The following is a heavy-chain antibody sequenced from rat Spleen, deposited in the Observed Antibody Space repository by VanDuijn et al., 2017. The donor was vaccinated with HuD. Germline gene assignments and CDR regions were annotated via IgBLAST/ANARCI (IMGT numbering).Heavy chain of an antibody. D-gene: IGHD1-1*01. Sequence: EVQLVESGGGLVQPGRSLKLSCVASGITFNNFWMSWIRQAPGKGLEWVASISNTGGSIYYPDSVTGQFTISRHNTQNTLYLQMNSLRSEDTATYYCTTVLQGHGFAYWGQGTLVTISS. CDR3: TTVLQGHGFAY. CDR1: GITFNNFW. J-gene: IGHJ3*01. CDR2: ISNTGGSI. V-gene: IGHV5-31*01.